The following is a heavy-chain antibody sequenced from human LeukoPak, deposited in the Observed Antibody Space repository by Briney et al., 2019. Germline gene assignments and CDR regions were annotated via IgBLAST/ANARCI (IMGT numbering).Heavy chain of an antibody. CDR3: ARDSGPEYYGSGSFYPY. CDR2: ISDSGEST. Sequence: PGGSLRLSCAASGFTFSSYAMTWVRQAPGKGLEWVSGISDSGESTYYADSVKGRFTISRDNSKNTLYLQMNSLRAEDTAVYYCARDSGPEYYGSGSFYPYWGQGTLVAVSS. D-gene: IGHD3-10*01. V-gene: IGHV3-23*01. J-gene: IGHJ4*02. CDR1: GFTFSSYA.